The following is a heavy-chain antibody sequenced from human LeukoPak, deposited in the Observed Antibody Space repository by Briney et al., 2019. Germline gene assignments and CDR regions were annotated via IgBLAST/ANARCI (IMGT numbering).Heavy chain of an antibody. CDR1: GYSFTSYW. V-gene: IGHV5-10-1*01. CDR3: ARHWDIGMDV. J-gene: IGHJ6*02. CDR2: IDPSDSYT. Sequence: GESLKISCKASGYSFTSYWISWVRQMPGKGLEWMGRIDPSDSYTNYSPSFQGHATISADKSITTAYLQWSSLKATDTAMYYCARHWDIGMDVWGQGTTVTVSS. D-gene: IGHD1-26*01.